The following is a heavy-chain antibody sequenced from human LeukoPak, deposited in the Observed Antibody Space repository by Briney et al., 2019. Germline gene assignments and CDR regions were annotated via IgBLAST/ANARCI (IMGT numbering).Heavy chain of an antibody. V-gene: IGHV3-48*03. D-gene: IGHD2-15*01. CDR3: ARGRIIVWFDP. J-gene: IGHJ5*02. CDR2: ISSGGGTI. CDR1: GFTFSSHE. Sequence: GGSLRLSCTASGFTFSSHELNWVRQAPGKGLEWVSYISSGGGTIYYADSVKGRFTISRDNAKNSLYLQMNSLRAEDTAVYYCARGRIIVWFDPWGQGTLVTVSS.